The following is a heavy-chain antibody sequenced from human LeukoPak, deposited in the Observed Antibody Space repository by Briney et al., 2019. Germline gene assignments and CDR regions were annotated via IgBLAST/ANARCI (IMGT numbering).Heavy chain of an antibody. CDR3: ARDPDSGQ. D-gene: IGHD3-10*01. V-gene: IGHV3-11*06. J-gene: IGHJ4*02. Sequence: PGGSLRLSCAASGFTFSDYYMSWIRQAPGKGLEWVSSITTSSRYIYYADSVKGRFTISRDNAKNSLFLQMDSLRAEDTALYYCARDPDSGQWGPGTLVTVSS. CDR1: GFTFSDYY. CDR2: ITTSSRYI.